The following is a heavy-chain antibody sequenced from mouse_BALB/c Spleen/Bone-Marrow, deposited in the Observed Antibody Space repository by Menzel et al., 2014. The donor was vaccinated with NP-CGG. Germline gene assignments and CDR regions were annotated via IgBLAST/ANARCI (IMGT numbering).Heavy chain of an antibody. CDR3: ARHSSYAWYFDF. D-gene: IGHD1-1*01. V-gene: IGHV1S130*01. J-gene: IGHJ2*01. Sequence: QVQLQQSGSVLVRPGASVKLSCKASGYTFTSSWIHRAKLRPGQGLEWIGEIHPNSGNTNYNEKFKGKATLTVDTSSSTAYVDLNSLTSEDSAVYYCARHSSYAWYFDFWGQGTTLTVSS. CDR2: IHPNSGNT. CDR1: GYTFTSSW.